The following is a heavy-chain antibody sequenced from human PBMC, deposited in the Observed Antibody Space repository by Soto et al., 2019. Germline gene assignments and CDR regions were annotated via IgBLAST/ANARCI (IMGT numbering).Heavy chain of an antibody. V-gene: IGHV4-31*03. D-gene: IGHD3-10*01. CDR1: GGSITSGGYC. J-gene: IGHJ4*02. CDR3: ARGGDYFGSGSPPLLSK. CDR2: IYYSGST. Sequence: QVQLQESGPGLVKPSQTLSLTCTVSGGSITSGGYCWTWIRQHPVKGLEWMGHIYYSGSTSYNPSLKSRITISIDTSKNQCSLKLTSVTAADTAVYYCARGGDYFGSGSPPLLSKWGQGTLVTVSS.